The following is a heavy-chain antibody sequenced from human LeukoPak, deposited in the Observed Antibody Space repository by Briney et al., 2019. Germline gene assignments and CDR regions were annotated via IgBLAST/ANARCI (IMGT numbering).Heavy chain of an antibody. CDR1: GYTFTSYG. Sequence: ASVKVSCKASGYTFTSYGISWVRQAPGQGLEWMGWISAYNGNTNYAQKLQGRVTMTTDTSTSTAYTELRSLRSDDTAVYYCASILSDSSGYDAFDIWGQGTMVTVSS. V-gene: IGHV1-18*01. D-gene: IGHD3-22*01. CDR3: ASILSDSSGYDAFDI. J-gene: IGHJ3*02. CDR2: ISAYNGNT.